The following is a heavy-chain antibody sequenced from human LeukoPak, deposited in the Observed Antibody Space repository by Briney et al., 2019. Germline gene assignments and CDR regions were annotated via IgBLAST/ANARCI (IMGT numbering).Heavy chain of an antibody. CDR1: GYSISSGYY. V-gene: IGHV4-38-2*02. Sequence: PSETLSLTCTVSGYSISSGYYWGWIRQPPGKGLEWIGSIYHSGSTYCNPSLKSRVTISVDTSKNQFSLKLSSVTAADTAVYYCAGDSRAYCGGDCYSSGWLDPWGQGTLVTVSS. J-gene: IGHJ5*02. CDR2: IYHSGST. D-gene: IGHD2-21*01. CDR3: AGDSRAYCGGDCYSSGWLDP.